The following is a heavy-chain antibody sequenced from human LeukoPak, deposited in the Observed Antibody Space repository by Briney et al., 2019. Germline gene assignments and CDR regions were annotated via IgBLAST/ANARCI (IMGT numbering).Heavy chain of an antibody. V-gene: IGHV1-2*02. CDR1: GYTFTGYY. Sequence: ASVKVSCKASGYTFTGYYMHWVRQAPGQGLEWMGWINPNSGGTNYARKFQGRVTMTRDTSISTAYMELSRLRSDDTAVYYCARVPGSGSHSGPFDYWGQGTLVTVSS. D-gene: IGHD1-26*01. J-gene: IGHJ4*02. CDR3: ARVPGSGSHSGPFDY. CDR2: INPNSGGT.